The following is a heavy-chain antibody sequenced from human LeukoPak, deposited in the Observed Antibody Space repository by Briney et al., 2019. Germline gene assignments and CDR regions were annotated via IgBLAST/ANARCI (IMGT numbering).Heavy chain of an antibody. J-gene: IGHJ4*02. CDR2: ISGSSGTT. CDR1: GFTFSSYA. D-gene: IGHD5-18*01. CDR3: AKVVADTAMIQAYFDY. V-gene: IGHV3-23*01. Sequence: PGGSLRLSCAASGFTFSSYAMSWVRQAPGPGREWVSVISGSSGTTYYADSVKCRFTISRDTSKNTLYMQKNSLSAEDTAVNYCAKVVADTAMIQAYFDYWGQGTLVTVSS.